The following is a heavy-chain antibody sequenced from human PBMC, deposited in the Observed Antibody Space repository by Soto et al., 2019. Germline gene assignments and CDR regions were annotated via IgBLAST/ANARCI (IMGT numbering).Heavy chain of an antibody. V-gene: IGHV4-31*03. J-gene: IGHJ4*02. CDR3: ARTPGRYYYDSSGYLEYFEY. CDR1: SGSISSGGYY. Sequence: SDTLSLTCNVSSGSISSGGYYWILISHHPWKCLEWIGYIYYSGSTYYNPSLKSRVTISVDTSKNQFSLKLSSVTAADTAVYYCARTPGRYYYDSSGYLEYFEYWGQGTLVTVSS. CDR2: IYYSGST. D-gene: IGHD3-22*01.